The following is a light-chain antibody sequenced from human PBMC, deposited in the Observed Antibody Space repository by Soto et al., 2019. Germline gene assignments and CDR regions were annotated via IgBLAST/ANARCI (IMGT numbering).Light chain of an antibody. Sequence: QSVLTQPPSESGAPGQRVTISCTGSSSNIGAGYDVHWYQQLPGTAPKVLIYANRNRPSGVPDRFSGSRSATSASLAITGLQAEDEADYYCQSYDSSLSGSYVFGAGTKLTVL. V-gene: IGLV1-40*01. CDR2: ANR. CDR1: SSNIGAGYD. J-gene: IGLJ1*01. CDR3: QSYDSSLSGSYV.